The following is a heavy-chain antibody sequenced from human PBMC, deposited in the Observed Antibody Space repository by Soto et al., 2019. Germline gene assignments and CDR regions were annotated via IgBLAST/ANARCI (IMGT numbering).Heavy chain of an antibody. CDR1: GSSISSGGYY. CDR2: IYYSGST. Sequence: QVQLQESGPGLVKPSQTLSLTCTVSGSSISSGGYYWSWIRQHPGKGLEWIGYIYYSGSTYYNPSLKSRVTISVDTSKNQFALKLSSVTAADTAVYYCARDPRLATPYYYYGMDGWGQGTTVTVSS. D-gene: IGHD5-12*01. CDR3: ARDPRLATPYYYYGMDG. J-gene: IGHJ6*02. V-gene: IGHV4-31*03.